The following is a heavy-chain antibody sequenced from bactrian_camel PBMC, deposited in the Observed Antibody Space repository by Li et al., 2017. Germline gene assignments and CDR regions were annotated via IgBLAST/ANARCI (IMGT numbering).Heavy chain of an antibody. J-gene: IGHJ6*01. CDR2: IYTGGGST. D-gene: IGHD6*01. CDR3: AAVRYGGSWYPLCRARSADFGY. CDR1: YSTYKQDF. V-gene: IGHV3S1*01. Sequence: VQLVESGGGSVQAGGSLRLSCKASYSTYKQDFMAWFRQVPGKEREAVAAIYTGGGSTFYDDSVKGRFTISRDNAKDTLYLQMNSLKPEDTAMYYCAAVRYGGSWYPLCRARSADFGYWGQGTQVTVS.